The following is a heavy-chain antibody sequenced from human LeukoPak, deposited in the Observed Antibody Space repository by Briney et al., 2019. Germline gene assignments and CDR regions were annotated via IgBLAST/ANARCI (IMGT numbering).Heavy chain of an antibody. CDR1: GGSISRFY. V-gene: IGHV4-59*12. D-gene: IGHD3-16*02. Sequence: ETLSLTCTVSGGSISRFYWSWIRQPPGKGLEWIGYIFSGGTNYNPSLKSRVTISVDTSNNQFSLKLSSVTAADTAVYYCARGRTVWGSYRFNWFDPWGQGTLVTVSS. CDR2: IFSGGT. J-gene: IGHJ5*02. CDR3: ARGRTVWGSYRFNWFDP.